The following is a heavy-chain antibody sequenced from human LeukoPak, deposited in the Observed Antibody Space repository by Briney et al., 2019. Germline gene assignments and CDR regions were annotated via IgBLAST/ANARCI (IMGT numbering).Heavy chain of an antibody. D-gene: IGHD3-22*01. CDR3: RTSGFFDSSGFYQQNPYYFQY. CDR1: GDSFIGYF. CDR2: INRSGRT. J-gene: IGHJ4*02. V-gene: IGHV4-34*01. Sequence: AETLSLTCAASGDSFIGYFWTWIRQAPGKGLEWIGDINRSGRTNYNPSLQRRVSISVDTSKNQFSLNVTSVTGADTAVYCARTSGFFDSSGFYQQNPYYFQYWGQGVLVTVSS.